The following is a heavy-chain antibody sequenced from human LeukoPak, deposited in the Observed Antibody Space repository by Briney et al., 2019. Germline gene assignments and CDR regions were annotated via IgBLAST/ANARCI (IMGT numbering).Heavy chain of an antibody. J-gene: IGHJ5*02. Sequence: SETLSLTCAVYSGSFSGYYWSWIRQPPGKGLEWIGEINHSGSTNYNPSLKSRVTISVDTSKNQFSLKLSSVTAADTAVYYCARVPHYGGTLGGWFDPWGQGTLVTVSS. CDR2: INHSGST. CDR3: ARVPHYGGTLGGWFDP. D-gene: IGHD4-17*01. CDR1: SGSFSGYY. V-gene: IGHV4-34*01.